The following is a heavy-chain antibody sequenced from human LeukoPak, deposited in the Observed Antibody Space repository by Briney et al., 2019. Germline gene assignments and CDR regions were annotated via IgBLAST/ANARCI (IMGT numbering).Heavy chain of an antibody. CDR3: ARVSLTTANFDS. D-gene: IGHD4-17*01. Sequence: PGGSLRLSCAASGFTFSSYAFNWVRQTPGKGLGWVSAISNDGINTYSADSVKGRFTFSRDNSKDTLYLQMNSLRVEDTALYYCARVSLTTANFDSWGQGTLVTVSS. J-gene: IGHJ4*02. CDR2: ISNDGINT. CDR1: GFTFSSYA. V-gene: IGHV3-23*01.